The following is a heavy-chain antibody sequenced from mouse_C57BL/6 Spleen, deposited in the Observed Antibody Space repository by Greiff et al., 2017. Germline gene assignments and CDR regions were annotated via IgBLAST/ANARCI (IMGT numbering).Heavy chain of an antibody. CDR2: INPYNGST. V-gene: IGHV1-19*01. D-gene: IGHD1-1*01. CDR1: GYTFTDYY. CDR3: ARAYGSSYFGY. J-gene: IGHJ2*01. Sequence: EVQLQQSGPVLVKPGASVKMSCKASGYTFTDYYMNWVKQSHGKSLEWIGVINPYNGSTSYNQKFKGKATLTVAKSSSTANTELNSLTSEDSAVYCYARAYGSSYFGYWGQGTTLTVSS.